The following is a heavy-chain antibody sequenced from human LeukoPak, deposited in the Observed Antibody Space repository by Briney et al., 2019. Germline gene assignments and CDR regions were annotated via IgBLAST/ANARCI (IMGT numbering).Heavy chain of an antibody. CDR3: AGSWELLRQYYFDY. CDR2: ISSSSSYI. Sequence: GGSLRLSCAASGFTFSSDSMNWVRQAPGKGLEWVSSISSSSSYIYYADSVKGRFTISRDNAKNSLYLQMNSLRAEDTTVYYCAGSWELLRQYYFDYWGQGTLVTVSS. V-gene: IGHV3-21*01. J-gene: IGHJ4*02. D-gene: IGHD1-26*01. CDR1: GFTFSSDS.